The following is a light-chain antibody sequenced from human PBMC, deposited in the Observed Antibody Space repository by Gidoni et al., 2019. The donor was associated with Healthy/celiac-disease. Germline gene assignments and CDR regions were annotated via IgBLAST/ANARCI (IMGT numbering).Light chain of an antibody. Sequence: QSALTQPASVSGSPGQSITLSCTGTSSDVGSYNLFPWYQQHPGKAPKLMIYEGSKRPSGVSNRFSGSKSGNTASLTISGLQAEDEADYYCCSHAGSSSWVFGGGTKLTVL. CDR2: EGS. J-gene: IGLJ3*02. CDR1: SSDVGSYNL. V-gene: IGLV2-23*01. CDR3: CSHAGSSSWV.